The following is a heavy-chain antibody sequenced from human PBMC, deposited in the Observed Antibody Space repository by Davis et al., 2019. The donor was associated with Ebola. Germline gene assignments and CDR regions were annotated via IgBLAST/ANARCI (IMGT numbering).Heavy chain of an antibody. Sequence: GESLKISCAASGFTFSSYSMNWVRQAPGKGLEWVSYISSSSSTIYYADSGKGRFTISRDNAKNSLYLQMNSLTDEDTAVYYCAREGRVFGCDYWGQGVLVSVSS. CDR3: AREGRVFGCDY. V-gene: IGHV3-48*02. CDR1: GFTFSSYS. CDR2: ISSSSSTI. J-gene: IGHJ4*02. D-gene: IGHD3-3*01.